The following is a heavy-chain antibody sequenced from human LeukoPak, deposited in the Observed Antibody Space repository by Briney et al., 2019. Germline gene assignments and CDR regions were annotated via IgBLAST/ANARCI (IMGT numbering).Heavy chain of an antibody. CDR1: GFTFSSYA. Sequence: GGSLRLSCAASGFTFSSYAMHWVRQPPCKGLEWVAVISDDGSNRYYADSVKGRFTISRDSSKITLYLQMNSLRAEDTAVYYCAREKHSRIFGEVIRSPLRNYFDYWGQGTLVTVSS. D-gene: IGHD3-3*01. V-gene: IGHV3-30*04. J-gene: IGHJ4*02. CDR3: AREKHSRIFGEVIRSPLRNYFDY. CDR2: ISDDGSNR.